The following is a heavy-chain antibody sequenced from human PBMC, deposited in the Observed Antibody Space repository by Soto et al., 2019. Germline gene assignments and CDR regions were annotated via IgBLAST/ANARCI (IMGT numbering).Heavy chain of an antibody. CDR1: GGSIDSGAYS. D-gene: IGHD3-3*01. V-gene: IGHV4-30-2*01. CDR2: VTHSGTA. CDR3: ARIHWTQSRLDY. Sequence: LSLTCAVSGGSIDSGAYSLSWIRQPPGKGLEWIGYVTHSGTAYSIPSLNGRLTLSVDSSQTQFSLKLTSVTAADSAVYYCARIHWTQSRLDYWGRGILVTVSS. J-gene: IGHJ4*02.